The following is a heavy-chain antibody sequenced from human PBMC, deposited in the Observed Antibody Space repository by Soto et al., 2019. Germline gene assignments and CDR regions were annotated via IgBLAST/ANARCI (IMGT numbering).Heavy chain of an antibody. CDR3: ARRYDSGRYYFDY. CDR1: DGSFSGYY. D-gene: IGHD6-19*01. V-gene: IGHV4-34*01. CDR2: INHSGST. J-gene: IGHJ4*02. Sequence: QVQLKQWGAGPLKPSETLSLTCAVYDGSFSGYYWNWIRQPPGKGLEWIGEINHSGSTNYNPSLKSRVTISVDASKKQFSLKMNSVTAAATAVYYCARRYDSGRYYFDYWGQGTLVTVSS.